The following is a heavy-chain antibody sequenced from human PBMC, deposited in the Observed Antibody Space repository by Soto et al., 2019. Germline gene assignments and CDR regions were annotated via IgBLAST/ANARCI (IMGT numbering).Heavy chain of an antibody. D-gene: IGHD3-9*01. CDR2: INAGNGNT. CDR1: GYTFTSYA. CDR3: ARVNDILTGYPIFDY. V-gene: IGHV1-3*01. J-gene: IGHJ4*02. Sequence: ASVKVSCKASGYTFTSYAMHWVRQAPGQRLEWMGWINAGNGNTKYSQKLQGRVTITTDTSTSTAYMELRSLRSDDTAVYYCARVNDILTGYPIFDYWGQGTLVTVSS.